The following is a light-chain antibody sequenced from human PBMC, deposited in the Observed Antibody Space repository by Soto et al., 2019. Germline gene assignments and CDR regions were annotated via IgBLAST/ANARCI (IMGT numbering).Light chain of an antibody. CDR1: QSVSSD. V-gene: IGKV3-15*01. Sequence: EIVMTQSAATLSVSPGERATLSCRASQSVSSDLSCYQHKPVQAPRLLIYVASTRATVIPARFSGRGSGTECTLTIINQQSVEFAVEYSQRVDIWPQTFVQRTIVEIK. CDR2: VAS. J-gene: IGKJ1*01. CDR3: QRVDIWPQT.